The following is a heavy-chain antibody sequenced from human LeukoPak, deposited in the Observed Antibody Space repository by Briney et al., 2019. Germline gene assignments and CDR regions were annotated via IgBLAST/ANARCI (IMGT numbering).Heavy chain of an antibody. CDR3: ARDWRGSGGNWFDP. V-gene: IGHV4-59*01. CDR2: IYYSGST. Sequence: SETLSLTCTVSGGSISSYYWSWIRQPPGKGLEWIGYIYYSGSTNYNPSLKSRVTISVDTSKNQFSLKLSSVTAADTAVDYCARDWRGSGGNWFDPWGQGTLVTVSS. D-gene: IGHD3-10*01. J-gene: IGHJ5*02. CDR1: GGSISSYY.